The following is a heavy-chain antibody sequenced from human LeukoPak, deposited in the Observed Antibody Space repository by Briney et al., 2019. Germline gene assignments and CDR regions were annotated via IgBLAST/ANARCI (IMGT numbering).Heavy chain of an antibody. V-gene: IGHV3-23*01. CDR3: AKMSDSWTGYYDNWFDS. D-gene: IGHD3/OR15-3a*01. CDR1: GVTFRNFA. Sequence: GGSLRLSCAVSGVTFRNFAMNWVRQSPGKGLEWVSTVSASGGHTYYADSVKGRFSISRDNSKNTLYLRLNSLKADDTAVYYCAKMSDSWTGYYDNWFDSWGEGTLVTVSS. J-gene: IGHJ5*01. CDR2: VSASGGHT.